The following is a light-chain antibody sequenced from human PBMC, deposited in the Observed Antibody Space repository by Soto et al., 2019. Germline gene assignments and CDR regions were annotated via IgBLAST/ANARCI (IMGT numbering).Light chain of an antibody. J-gene: IGKJ1*01. CDR1: QSISSY. Sequence: DIQMTQSPSSLSASVGDRVTITCRASQSISSYLNWYQQKPGKAPKLLISAASSLQSGVPSRFSGSGSGTDFTLTISSRQPEDFATCYCQQSYSNPRTFGQGTKVEIK. V-gene: IGKV1-39*01. CDR2: AAS. CDR3: QQSYSNPRT.